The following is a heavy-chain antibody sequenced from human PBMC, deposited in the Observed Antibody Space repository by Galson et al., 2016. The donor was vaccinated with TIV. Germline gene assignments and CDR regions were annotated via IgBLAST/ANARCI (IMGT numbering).Heavy chain of an antibody. D-gene: IGHD1-1*01. CDR3: ARGNDPGATYSLDY. V-gene: IGHV3-7*01. Sequence: SLRLSCAASGFTFSRHWMSWVRQAPGKGLKWVANIKQDGDYKYYVDSVKGRFTISRDNAKNSLYLQMNSLRAEDTAVYYCARGNDPGATYSLDYWGQGTLVTVSS. CDR1: GFTFSRHW. J-gene: IGHJ4*02. CDR2: IKQDGDYK.